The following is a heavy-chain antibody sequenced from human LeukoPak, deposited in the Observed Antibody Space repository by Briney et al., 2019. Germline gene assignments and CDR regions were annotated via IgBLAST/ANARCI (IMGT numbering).Heavy chain of an antibody. V-gene: IGHV7-4-1*02. CDR3: ARSEKDYDILTGYWAYYYYMDV. CDR1: GYTFTSYA. D-gene: IGHD3-9*01. J-gene: IGHJ6*03. Sequence: ASVKVSCKASGYTFTSYAMNWVRQAPGQGLEWMGWINTNTGNPTYAQGFTGRFVFSLDTSVSTAYLQISSLKAEDTAVYYCARSEKDYDILTGYWAYYYYMDVWGKGTTVTVSS. CDR2: INTNTGNP.